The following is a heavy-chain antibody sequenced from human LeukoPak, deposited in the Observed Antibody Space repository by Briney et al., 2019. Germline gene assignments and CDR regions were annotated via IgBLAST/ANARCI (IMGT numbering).Heavy chain of an antibody. J-gene: IGHJ4*02. CDR1: GFTFSSYS. V-gene: IGHV3-21*01. Sequence: GGSLRLSCAASGFTFSSYSMNWVRQAPGKGLEWVSSISSSSSYIYYADSVKGRFTISRDNAKNSLYLQMNSLRAEDTAVYYCAREEIHYYDSSGPGDYWGQGTLVTVSS. CDR3: AREEIHYYDSSGPGDY. CDR2: ISSSSSYI. D-gene: IGHD3-22*01.